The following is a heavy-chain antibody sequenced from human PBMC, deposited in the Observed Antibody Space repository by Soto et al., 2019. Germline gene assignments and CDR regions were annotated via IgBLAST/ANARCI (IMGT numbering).Heavy chain of an antibody. Sequence: QVHLVESGGGVVQPGRSLRLSCAASGFTFSSYAMHWVRQAPGKGLEWVAVIGYDGSNKYYADSVKGRFTIARDDSKNTLYAQMNSLRAEDTAMYYCAKDFGSGYDCRGRYYGMDVWGQGTTVIVSS. D-gene: IGHD5-12*01. V-gene: IGHV3-33*06. CDR2: IGYDGSNK. CDR1: GFTFSSYA. CDR3: AKDFGSGYDCRGRYYGMDV. J-gene: IGHJ6*02.